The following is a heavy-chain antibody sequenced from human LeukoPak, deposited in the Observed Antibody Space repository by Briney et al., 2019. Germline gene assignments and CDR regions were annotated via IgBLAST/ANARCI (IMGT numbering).Heavy chain of an antibody. D-gene: IGHD3-3*01. CDR1: GESLGTSS. CDR2: INHSGST. Sequence: SETLSLTCAVYGESLGTSSWSWIRQPPGKGLEWIGEINHSGSTNYNPSLKSRVTISVDTSKNQFSLKLSSVTAADTAVYYCARGYRSDFDYWGQGTLVTVSS. V-gene: IGHV4-34*01. J-gene: IGHJ4*02. CDR3: ARGYRSDFDY.